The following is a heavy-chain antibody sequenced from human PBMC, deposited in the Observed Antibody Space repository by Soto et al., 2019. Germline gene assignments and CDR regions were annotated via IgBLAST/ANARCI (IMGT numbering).Heavy chain of an antibody. CDR1: GGFFNNYA. CDR3: ALHMTYYYDSSGPFDY. D-gene: IGHD3-22*01. V-gene: IGHV1-69*13. Sequence: SVKVSCKASGGFFNNYAINWVRQAPGQGLEWMGGIIPFSASTKLAAKFRDRVTITADESTSTAYVELRSLKSDDTAVYYCALHMTYYYDSSGPFDYWGQGTLVTVSS. J-gene: IGHJ4*02. CDR2: IIPFSAST.